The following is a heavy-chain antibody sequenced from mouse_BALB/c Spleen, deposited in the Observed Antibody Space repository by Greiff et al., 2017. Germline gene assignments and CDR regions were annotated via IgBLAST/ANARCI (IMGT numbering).Heavy chain of an antibody. CDR2: IWSGGST. D-gene: IGHD1-1*01. CDR3: ARGEDYYGSSFAY. CDR1: GFSLTSYG. J-gene: IGHJ3*01. Sequence: QVQLKQSGPGLVQPSQSLSITCTVSGFSLTSYGVHWVRQSPGKGLEWLGVIWSGGSTDYNAAFISRLSISKDNSKSQVFFKMNSLQANDTAIYYCARGEDYYGSSFAYWGQGTLVTVSA. V-gene: IGHV2-2*02.